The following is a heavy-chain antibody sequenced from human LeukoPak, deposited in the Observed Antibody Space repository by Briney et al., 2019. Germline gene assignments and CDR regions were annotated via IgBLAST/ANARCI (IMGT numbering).Heavy chain of an antibody. CDR3: ARDNSITDWYFDL. CDR2: IRNKVNSYTT. Sequence: GGSLRLSCAASGFTFSSYAMSWVRQAPGKGLEWVGRIRNKVNSYTTKYAASVKGRFTISRDDSKNSLYLQMNSLKTEDTAVYYCARDNSITDWYFDLWGRGTLVTVSS. V-gene: IGHV3-72*01. J-gene: IGHJ2*01. D-gene: IGHD2/OR15-2a*01. CDR1: GFTFSSYA.